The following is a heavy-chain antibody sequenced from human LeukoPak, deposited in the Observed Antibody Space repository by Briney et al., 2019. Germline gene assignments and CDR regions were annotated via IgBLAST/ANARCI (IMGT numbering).Heavy chain of an antibody. J-gene: IGHJ4*02. D-gene: IGHD6-19*01. CDR1: GGTFSSYA. Sequence: ASVKVSCKASGGTFSSYAISWVRQAPGQGLEWMGGIIPIFGTANYAQKFQGRVTMTTDSSTSTAYMELRSLRSDDTAVYYCARGGQWLLWYFDYWGQGTLVTVSS. V-gene: IGHV1-69*05. CDR3: ARGGQWLLWYFDY. CDR2: IIPIFGTA.